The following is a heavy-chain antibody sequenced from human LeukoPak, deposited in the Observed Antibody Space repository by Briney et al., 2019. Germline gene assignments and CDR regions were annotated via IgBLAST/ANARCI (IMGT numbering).Heavy chain of an antibody. V-gene: IGHV3-48*03. CDR2: ISSSGSTI. CDR3: ARIGYSTSWANFDY. J-gene: IGHJ4*02. D-gene: IGHD6-13*01. Sequence: GGSLRLSCAASGFIFSSYETNWVRQAPGKGLEWVSYISSSGSTIYYADSVKGRFTISRDNAKNSLYLQMDSLRAEDTALYYCARIGYSTSWANFDYWGQGTLVTVSS. CDR1: GFIFSSYE.